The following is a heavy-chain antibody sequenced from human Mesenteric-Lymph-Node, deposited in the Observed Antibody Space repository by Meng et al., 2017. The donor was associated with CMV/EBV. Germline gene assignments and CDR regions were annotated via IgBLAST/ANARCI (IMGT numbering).Heavy chain of an antibody. CDR3: ARGSSYDILTGYFDY. CDR1: GGSFSGYF. D-gene: IGHD3-9*01. J-gene: IGHJ4*02. CDR2: SNHSGST. V-gene: IGHV4-34*01. Sequence: CGAGCFRPSGAPSVRGAAYGGSFSGYFWNWIRQSPEKGLEWIGESNHSGSTTYNPSFTSRIIISVDTSTNQISLNMSSVTAADTAVYYCARGSSYDILTGYFDYWGQGALVTVSS.